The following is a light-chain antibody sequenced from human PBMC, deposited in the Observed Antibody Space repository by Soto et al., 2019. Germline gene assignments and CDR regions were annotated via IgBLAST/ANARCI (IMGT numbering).Light chain of an antibody. Sequence: DIQMTQSPSTLSGSVEDRVTITCRASQTISSWLAWYQQKPGKAPKLLIYKESTLKSGVTSRFRGSASVTEFTLTISSLQHDDFATYYCQHYNSYSEAFGQGTKADIK. V-gene: IGKV1-5*03. CDR3: QHYNSYSEA. J-gene: IGKJ1*01. CDR1: QTISSW. CDR2: KES.